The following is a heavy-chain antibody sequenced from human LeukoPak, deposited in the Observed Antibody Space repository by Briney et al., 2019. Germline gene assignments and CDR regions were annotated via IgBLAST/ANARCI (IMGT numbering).Heavy chain of an antibody. CDR3: ARGRRDGYNAPFDY. D-gene: IGHD5-24*01. CDR2: ISSSGSTI. CDR1: GFTFSDYY. V-gene: IGHV3-11*04. J-gene: IGHJ4*02. Sequence: PGGSLRLSCADSGFTFSDYYMSWIRQAPGKGLEWVSYISSSGSTIYYADSVKGRFTISRDNAKNSLYLQMNSLRAEDTAVYYCARGRRDGYNAPFDYWGQGTLVTVSS.